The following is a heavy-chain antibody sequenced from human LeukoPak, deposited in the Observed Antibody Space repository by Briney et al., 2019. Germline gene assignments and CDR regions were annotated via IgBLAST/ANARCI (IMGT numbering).Heavy chain of an antibody. J-gene: IGHJ4*02. Sequence: ASVKVSCKASGYTFTSYYMHWVRQAPGQGLEWMGIINPSGGSTSYAQKFQGRVTMTRDTSTSTVYMELSSLRSEDTAVYYCARATGTYYDFWSGYLAGGYFDYWGQGTLVTVSS. CDR1: GYTFTSYY. CDR2: INPSGGST. V-gene: IGHV1-46*01. D-gene: IGHD3-3*01. CDR3: ARATGTYYDFWSGYLAGGYFDY.